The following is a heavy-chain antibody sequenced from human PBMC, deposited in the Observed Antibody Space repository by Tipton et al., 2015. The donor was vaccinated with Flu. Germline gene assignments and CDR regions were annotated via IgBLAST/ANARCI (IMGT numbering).Heavy chain of an antibody. CDR1: GYSISSGYY. D-gene: IGHD3-3*01. J-gene: IGHJ4*02. V-gene: IGHV4-38-2*01. Sequence: TLSLTCAVSGYSISSGYYWGWIRQPPGKGLEWIGSIYHSGSTYYNPSLKSRVTISVDTSKNQFSLKLSSVTAADTAVYYCARSKYPPQGGVVDDYWGQGTLVTVSS. CDR3: ARSKYPPQGGVVDDY. CDR2: IYHSGST.